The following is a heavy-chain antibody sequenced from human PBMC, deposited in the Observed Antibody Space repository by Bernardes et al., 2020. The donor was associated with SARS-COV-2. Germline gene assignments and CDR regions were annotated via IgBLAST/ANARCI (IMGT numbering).Heavy chain of an antibody. J-gene: IGHJ6*02. Sequence: VGSLRLSCAASGFTFSSYAMSWVRQAPGKGLEWVSAISGSGGNTYYADSVKGRFTISRDNSKNTLYLQMNSLRAEDTAVYYCAKVSSTSCYGCYYYYYGMDGWGQGTTVTGAS. V-gene: IGHV3-23*01. CDR2: ISGSGGNT. CDR1: GFTFSSYA. CDR3: AKVSSTSCYGCYYYYYGMDG. D-gene: IGHD2-2*01.